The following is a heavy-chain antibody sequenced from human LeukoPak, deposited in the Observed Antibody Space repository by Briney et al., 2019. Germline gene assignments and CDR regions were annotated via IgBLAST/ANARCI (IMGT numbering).Heavy chain of an antibody. V-gene: IGHV3-48*02. CDR2: ITASGTAM. Sequence: GGSLGLSCAASGFTFSSYSMNWVRQAPGKGLEWVSHITASGTAMFYADPVKGRFTISRDNAKNSLYLQMNSLRDEDTAVYYCASSGSYRFDYWGQGTLVTVSS. CDR3: ASSGSYRFDY. D-gene: IGHD1-26*01. CDR1: GFTFSSYS. J-gene: IGHJ4*02.